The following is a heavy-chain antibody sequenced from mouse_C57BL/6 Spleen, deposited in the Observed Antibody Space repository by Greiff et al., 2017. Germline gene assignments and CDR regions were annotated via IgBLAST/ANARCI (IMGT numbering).Heavy chain of an antibody. V-gene: IGHV1-59*01. CDR3: ARSLTGTDYFDY. CDR1: GYTFTSYW. Sequence: QVQLQQSGAELVRPGTSVKLSCKASGYTFTSYWMHWVKQRPGQGLEWIGVIDPSDSYTNYNQKFKGKATLTVDTSSSTAYMQLSSLTSEDSAVYYCARSLTGTDYFDYWGQGTTLTVSS. CDR2: IDPSDSYT. J-gene: IGHJ2*01. D-gene: IGHD4-1*01.